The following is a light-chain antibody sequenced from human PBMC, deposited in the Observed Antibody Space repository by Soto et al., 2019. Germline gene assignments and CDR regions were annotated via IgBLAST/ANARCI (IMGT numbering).Light chain of an antibody. J-gene: IGLJ1*01. V-gene: IGLV1-51*01. CDR2: DDN. Sequence: QSVLTQPPSVSAAPGQKVTISCSGSSSNIGNNSVSWYQQLPGTAPKLLIYDDNKRPSGIPDRFSGSKSGTSATLGITGFQTGDEADYYCGSWDSSLSAYVFGTGTKVTFL. CDR1: SSNIGNNS. CDR3: GSWDSSLSAYV.